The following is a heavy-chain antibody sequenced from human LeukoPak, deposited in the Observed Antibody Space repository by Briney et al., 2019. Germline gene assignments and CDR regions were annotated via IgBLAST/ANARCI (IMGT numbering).Heavy chain of an antibody. CDR3: ARGAVADFDY. D-gene: IGHD6-19*01. Sequence: ASVNVSCKASGYTFTVYYMHWVRQAPGHGLEWMGRINPNSGGTNYAQKFQGRVTMTRDTSISTAYMELSRLRSDDTAVYYCARGAVADFDYWGQGTLVTVSS. J-gene: IGHJ4*02. CDR2: INPNSGGT. CDR1: GYTFTVYY. V-gene: IGHV1-2*06.